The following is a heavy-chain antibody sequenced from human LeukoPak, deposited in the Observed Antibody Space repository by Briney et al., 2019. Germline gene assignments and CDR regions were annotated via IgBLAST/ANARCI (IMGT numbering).Heavy chain of an antibody. V-gene: IGHV4-61*02. CDR3: ARDSVSWFGFDS. Sequence: PSQTLSLTCTASGDSISSGAYYWSWIRQPAGKGLEWIGRIYSNGNTNYKPSLKSRVTISLDTSKRQFSLQLTSVTAADTAMYYCARDSVSWFGFDSWGQGTLVTVSS. CDR1: GDSISSGAYY. CDR2: IYSNGNT. D-gene: IGHD3-10*01. J-gene: IGHJ5*01.